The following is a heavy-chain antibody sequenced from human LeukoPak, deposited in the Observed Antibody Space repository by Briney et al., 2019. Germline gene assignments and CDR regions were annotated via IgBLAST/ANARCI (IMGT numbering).Heavy chain of an antibody. V-gene: IGHV3-21*01. CDR2: ISSSSSYI. J-gene: IGHJ4*02. CDR1: GFTFSSYS. Sequence: GGTLRLSCAASGFTFSSYSMNWVRQAPGKGLEWVSSISSSSSYIYYADPVKGRFTISRDNAKNSLYMQMNSLRAEDTAVYYCARAYDSSKGDYWGQGTLVTVSS. CDR3: ARAYDSSKGDY. D-gene: IGHD3-22*01.